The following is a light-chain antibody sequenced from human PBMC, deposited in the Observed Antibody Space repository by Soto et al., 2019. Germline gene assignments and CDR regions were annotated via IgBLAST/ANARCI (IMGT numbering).Light chain of an antibody. CDR3: GTWDHSVSGYV. CDR2: ENN. Sequence: QSVLTQPPSVSAAPGQQVTISCSGSSSNIGNNYVSWFQHLPGATPKLLIYENNRRPTGIPDRFSGSKSATSATLGITGLQTGDEADYYCGTWDHSVSGYVFGPVTKVTVL. CDR1: SSNIGNNY. V-gene: IGLV1-51*02. J-gene: IGLJ1*01.